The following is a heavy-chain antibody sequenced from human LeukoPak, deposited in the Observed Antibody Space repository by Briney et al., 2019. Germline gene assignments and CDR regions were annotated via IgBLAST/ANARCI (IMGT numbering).Heavy chain of an antibody. Sequence: GGSLRLSCAASGFTVSSNYMSWVRQAPGKGLEWVSVIYSGGSTYYADSVKGRFTISRHNSKNTLYLQMNSLRAEDTAVYYCARMSSGWDYYFDYWGQGTLVTVSS. V-gene: IGHV3-53*01. CDR2: IYSGGST. CDR1: GFTVSSNY. D-gene: IGHD6-19*01. J-gene: IGHJ4*02. CDR3: ARMSSGWDYYFDY.